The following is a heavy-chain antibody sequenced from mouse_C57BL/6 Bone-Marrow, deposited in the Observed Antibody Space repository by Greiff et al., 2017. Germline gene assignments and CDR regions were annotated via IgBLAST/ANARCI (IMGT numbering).Heavy chain of an antibody. V-gene: IGHV1-55*01. CDR1: GYTFTSYW. Sequence: QVQLQQSGAELVKPGASVKMSCKASGYTFTSYWITWVKQRPGQGLEWIGDIYPGSGSTNYNEKFKSKATLTVDTSSSTAYMQLSSLTSEDSAVYYCARDYSNYWYFDVWGTGTTVTVSS. CDR2: IYPGSGST. D-gene: IGHD2-5*01. J-gene: IGHJ1*03. CDR3: ARDYSNYWYFDV.